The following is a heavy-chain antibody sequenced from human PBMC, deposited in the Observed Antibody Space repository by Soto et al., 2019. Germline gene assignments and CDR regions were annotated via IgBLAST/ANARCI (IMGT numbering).Heavy chain of an antibody. J-gene: IGHJ4*02. Sequence: GGSLRLSCAASGFTFTTYSMNWVRRAPGKGLEWVSSVSRNSNYMYYADSVKGRFTISRDNAKNSLYLQINSLRAEDTAVYYCAREPHYDTLPRARFFDYWGQGTLVTVSS. CDR2: VSRNSNYM. D-gene: IGHD3-9*01. CDR3: AREPHYDTLPRARFFDY. CDR1: GFTFTTYS. V-gene: IGHV3-21*01.